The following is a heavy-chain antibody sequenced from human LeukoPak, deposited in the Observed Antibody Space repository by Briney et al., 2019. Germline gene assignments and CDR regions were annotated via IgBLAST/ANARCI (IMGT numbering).Heavy chain of an antibody. D-gene: IGHD4-11*01. Sequence: ASVKVSCKASGYSFTGYYIHWVRQAPGQGLEWMGWISPHSGGANYAQNFQGRVTMTRDTSISTAYMDLSRLTSDDTAVHYCARRAVNDDYRFDFWGQGTLVSVSS. CDR1: GYSFTGYY. J-gene: IGHJ4*02. CDR2: ISPHSGGA. CDR3: ARRAVNDDYRFDF. V-gene: IGHV1-2*02.